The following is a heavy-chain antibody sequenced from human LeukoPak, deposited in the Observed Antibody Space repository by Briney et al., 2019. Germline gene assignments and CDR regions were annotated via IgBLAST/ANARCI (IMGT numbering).Heavy chain of an antibody. CDR1: GYTFTSYA. Sequence: ASVKVSCKASGYTFTSYAMHWVRQAPGQRLECMGWINTGNGNTKYSQKFQGRVTITRDTSTSTAYMELSSLRSEDTAVYYCARAILTGFYYYGMDAWGQGTTVTVSS. CDR3: ARAILTGFYYYGMDA. CDR2: INTGNGNT. V-gene: IGHV1-3*04. D-gene: IGHD3-9*01. J-gene: IGHJ6*02.